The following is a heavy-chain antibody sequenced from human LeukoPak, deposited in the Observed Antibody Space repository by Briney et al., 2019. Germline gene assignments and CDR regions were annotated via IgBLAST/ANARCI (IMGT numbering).Heavy chain of an antibody. V-gene: IGHV4-38-2*01. Sequence: KPSETLSLTCAVSGYSISSGYYWGWIRQPPREGRGWIGSIYHSGSTYYNPSLKSRVTISVDTSKNQFSLKLSSVTAADTAVYYCARKEGSIAARIDYWGQGTLVTVSS. CDR3: ARKEGSIAARIDY. D-gene: IGHD6-6*01. J-gene: IGHJ4*02. CDR2: IYHSGST. CDR1: GYSISSGYY.